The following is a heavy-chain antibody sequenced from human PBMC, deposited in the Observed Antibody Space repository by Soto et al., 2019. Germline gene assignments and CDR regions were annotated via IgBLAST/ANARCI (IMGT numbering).Heavy chain of an antibody. J-gene: IGHJ4*02. CDR3: AKDNGYSYGYTLDH. D-gene: IGHD5-18*01. Sequence: PSETLSLTCAVSGGSFSSYFWSWIRQPPGKGLEWIGYIFHTGSTSYNTSLKSRVTMSIDTSKSQFSLKLNSVTAADTAVYYCAKDNGYSYGYTLDHWGQGTLVTVSS. CDR2: IFHTGST. V-gene: IGHV4-59*01. CDR1: GGSFSSYF.